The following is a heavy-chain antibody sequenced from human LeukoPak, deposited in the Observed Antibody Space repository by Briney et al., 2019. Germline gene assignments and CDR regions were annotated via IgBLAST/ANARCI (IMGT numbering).Heavy chain of an antibody. D-gene: IGHD1-26*01. Sequence: GGSLGLSCAASGFTFSDHYMDWVRQAPGKGLEWVGRTRNKANSYTTEYAASVKGRFTISRDDSKNSLYLQMNSLKTEDTAVYYCARERSGSYYYFDYWGQGTLVTVSS. CDR2: TRNKANSYTT. CDR3: ARERSGSYYYFDY. J-gene: IGHJ4*02. V-gene: IGHV3-72*01. CDR1: GFTFSDHY.